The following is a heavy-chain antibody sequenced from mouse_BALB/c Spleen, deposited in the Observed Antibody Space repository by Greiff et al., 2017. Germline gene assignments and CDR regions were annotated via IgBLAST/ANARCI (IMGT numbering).Heavy chain of an antibody. J-gene: IGHJ3*01. V-gene: IGHV1S132*01. Sequence: QVQLQQSGAELVKPGASVKLSCKTSGYTFTSYWIQWVKQRPGQGLGWIGEIFPGTGTTYYNEKFKGKATLTIDTSSSTAYMQLSSLTSEDSAVYFCAREGRYDWFAYWGQGTLVTVSA. CDR3: AREGRYDWFAY. D-gene: IGHD2-14*01. CDR1: GYTFTSYW. CDR2: IFPGTGTT.